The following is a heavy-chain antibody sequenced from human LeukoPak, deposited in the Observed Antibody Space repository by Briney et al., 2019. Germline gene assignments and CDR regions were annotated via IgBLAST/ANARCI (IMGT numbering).Heavy chain of an antibody. J-gene: IGHJ4*02. CDR3: AKDRTVVGATSFDY. CDR2: IAYDGSVK. V-gene: IGHV3-30*18. Sequence: GGSLRLSCAASGFPFSTFGMHWVRQAPGKGLEWVAAIAYDGSVKYYPDSLKGRLTISRDNSRNTLYLQMNGLRAEDTAVYYCAKDRTVVGATSFDYWGLGTLVTVSS. CDR1: GFPFSTFG. D-gene: IGHD1-26*01.